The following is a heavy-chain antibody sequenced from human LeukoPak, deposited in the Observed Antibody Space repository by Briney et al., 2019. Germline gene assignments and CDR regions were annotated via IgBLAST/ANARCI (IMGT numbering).Heavy chain of an antibody. CDR3: ARRNNPSEPHYFDF. CDR1: GVSMRGYY. Sequence: SETLSLTCMVSGVSMRGYYLTWNRQSPGKELEWIGYIYYSGGTNYNPSLESRVSMSVYTSKTHFSLSLNSVTSADTAVYFCARRNNPSEPHYFDFWGQGILVTVSS. J-gene: IGHJ4*02. CDR2: IYYSGGT. D-gene: IGHD1/OR15-1a*01. V-gene: IGHV4-59*08.